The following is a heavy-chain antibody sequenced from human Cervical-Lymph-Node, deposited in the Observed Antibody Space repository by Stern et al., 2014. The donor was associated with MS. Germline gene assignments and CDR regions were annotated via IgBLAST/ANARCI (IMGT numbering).Heavy chain of an antibody. V-gene: IGHV1-69*01. J-gene: IGHJ6*02. CDR1: GGTFSNYA. Sequence: QEQLVQSGAEVKKPGSSVKVSCKASGGTFSNYATSWVRQAPGQGLEWMGGIVPLFGKPNYAQKFQGRVTITADESTSTAYMDLSSLRSEDTAVYYCASPLTATSVPFGYYGMDVWGQGTTVTVS. CDR3: ASPLTATSVPFGYYGMDV. CDR2: IVPLFGKP. D-gene: IGHD4-17*01.